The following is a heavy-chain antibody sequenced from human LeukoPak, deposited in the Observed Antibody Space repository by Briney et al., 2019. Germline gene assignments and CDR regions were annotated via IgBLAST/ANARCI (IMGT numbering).Heavy chain of an antibody. Sequence: SGTLSLTCAVSGGSISSGGYSWSWIRQPPGKGLEWIGYIYHSGSTYYNPSLKSRVTISVDRSKNQFSLKLSSVTAADTAVYYCARGYDFWSGYPFDYWGQGTLVTVSS. D-gene: IGHD3-3*01. CDR1: GGSISSGGYS. CDR3: ARGYDFWSGYPFDY. J-gene: IGHJ4*02. V-gene: IGHV4-30-2*01. CDR2: IYHSGST.